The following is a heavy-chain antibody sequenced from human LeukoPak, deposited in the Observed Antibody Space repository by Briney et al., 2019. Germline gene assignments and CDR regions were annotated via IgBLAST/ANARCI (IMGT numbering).Heavy chain of an antibody. V-gene: IGHV4-61*01. CDR1: GGSVSSGSYN. CDR2: IYYSGST. J-gene: IGHJ3*02. D-gene: IGHD3-10*01. Sequence: SETLSLTCTVSGGSVSSGSYNWSWIRQPPGKGLEWIGYIYYSGSTNYNPSLKSRVTISVDTSKNQFSLKLSSVTAADTAVYYCARVGYGSGPHDAFDIWGQGTMVTVSS. CDR3: ARVGYGSGPHDAFDI.